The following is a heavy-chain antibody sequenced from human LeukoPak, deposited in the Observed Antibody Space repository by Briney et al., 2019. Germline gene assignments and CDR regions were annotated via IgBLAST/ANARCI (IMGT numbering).Heavy chain of an antibody. CDR2: ISYDGSNK. CDR1: GFTFSSYG. V-gene: IGHV3-30*18. Sequence: GGSLRLSCAASGFTFSSYGMHWVRQAPGKGLEWVAVISYDGSNKYYADSVKGRFTISRDNSKSTLYLQMNSLRAEDTAVYYCAKFGSGNTLAVLRYFDWLPYYYYYRDVWGKGTTVTVSS. J-gene: IGHJ6*03. D-gene: IGHD3-9*01. CDR3: AKFGSGNTLAVLRYFDWLPYYYYYRDV.